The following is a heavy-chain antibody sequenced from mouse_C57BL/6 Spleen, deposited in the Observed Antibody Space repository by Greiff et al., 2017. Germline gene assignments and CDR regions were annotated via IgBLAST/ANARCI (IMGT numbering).Heavy chain of an antibody. CDR1: GFTFSDYY. V-gene: IGHV5-16*01. D-gene: IGHD1-1*01. CDR2: INYDGSST. Sequence: EVKLVESEGGLVQPGSSMKLSCTASGFTFSDYYMAWVRPVPEKGLEWVANINYDGSSTYYLDSLKSRFIISRDNAKNILYLQMSSLKSEDTATYYCARDSNYYGRGFDYWGQGTTLTVSS. J-gene: IGHJ2*01. CDR3: ARDSNYYGRGFDY.